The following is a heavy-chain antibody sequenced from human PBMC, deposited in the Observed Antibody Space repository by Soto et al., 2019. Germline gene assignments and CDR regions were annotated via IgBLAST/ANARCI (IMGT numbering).Heavy chain of an antibody. Sequence: GASVKVSCKASGHTFTSYDINWVRQATGQGLEWMGWMNPNSGNTGYAQKFQGRVTMTRNTSISTAYMELSSLRSEDTAVYYCARGRSPTSARIEAPILGLYYYYMEVGGKGTTVTVS. CDR1: GHTFTSYD. CDR3: ARGRSPTSARIEAPILGLYYYYMEV. J-gene: IGHJ6*03. D-gene: IGHD6-6*01. CDR2: MNPNSGNT. V-gene: IGHV1-8*01.